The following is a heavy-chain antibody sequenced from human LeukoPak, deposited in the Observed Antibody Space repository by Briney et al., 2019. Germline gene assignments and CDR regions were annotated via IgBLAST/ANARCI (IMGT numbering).Heavy chain of an antibody. CDR3: ARLDSSGYYYPFDF. CDR2: SDGGGSST. D-gene: IGHD3-22*01. J-gene: IGHJ4*02. CDR1: GFTFRNQW. Sequence: GGSLRLSCAASGFTFRNQWMHWVRQVPGKGLEWVSRSDGGGSSTSYADSVKGRFSISRDNAKNTLYLQMNSLRAEDTAVYYCARLDSSGYYYPFDFWGQGTLVTVSS. V-gene: IGHV3-74*01.